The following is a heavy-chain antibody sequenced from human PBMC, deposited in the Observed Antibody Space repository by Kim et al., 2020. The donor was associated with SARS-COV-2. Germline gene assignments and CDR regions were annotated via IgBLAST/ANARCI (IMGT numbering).Heavy chain of an antibody. CDR3: ARGFPVAGDY. CDR2: INHSGST. V-gene: IGHV4-34*01. CDR1: GGSFSGYY. D-gene: IGHD6-19*01. J-gene: IGHJ4*02. Sequence: SETLSLTCAVYGGSFSGYYWSWIRQPPGKGLEWIGEINHSGSTNYNPSLKSRVTISVDTSKNQFSLKLSSVTAADTAVYYCARGFPVAGDYWGQGSLVTVSS.